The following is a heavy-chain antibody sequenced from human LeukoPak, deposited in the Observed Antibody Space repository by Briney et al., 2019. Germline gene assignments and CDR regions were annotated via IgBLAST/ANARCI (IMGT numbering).Heavy chain of an antibody. CDR3: AKSNGYGLIDI. Sequence: KRSRTLSLTCAVSSRSLSTINYYWGWVRQPPGNALDWFGHIFYSGSTYYSPSLKSRVTISLDTSRNQFSVKLKSVTAADTAVYYCAKSNGYGLIDIWGQGTMVTVSS. V-gene: IGHV4-39*07. J-gene: IGHJ3*02. CDR2: IFYSGST. D-gene: IGHD3-10*01. CDR1: SRSLSTINYY.